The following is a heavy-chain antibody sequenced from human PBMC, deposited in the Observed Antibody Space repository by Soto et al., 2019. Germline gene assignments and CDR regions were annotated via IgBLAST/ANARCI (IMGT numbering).Heavy chain of an antibody. V-gene: IGHV1-69*02. CDR3: AKSLVFGDHAYMDV. CDR2: VIPIQGRA. Sequence: QVQLVQSGAEVKKPGSSVKVSCEASGGSFSSYIFTWVRQAPGQGLEWMGRVIPIQGRANYALKFQDRVTITGDKSTNTVYMELRSLIPENNALVYCAKSLVFGDHAYMDVWGKGTTVTVSS. D-gene: IGHD3-16*01. J-gene: IGHJ6*03. CDR1: GGSFSSYI.